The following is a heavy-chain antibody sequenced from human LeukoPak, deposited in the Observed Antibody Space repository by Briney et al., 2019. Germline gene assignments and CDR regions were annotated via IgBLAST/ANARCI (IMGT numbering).Heavy chain of an antibody. Sequence: SETLSLTCSVVSGGSISSSSYYWGWIRQPPGKGLEWIGSFYYSGSTYYNPSLKSRVTISADTSKNQFSLKLSSVTAADTAVYYCARGSPFGPEVYWGQGTLVTVSS. D-gene: IGHD3-3*01. CDR1: GGSISSSSYY. V-gene: IGHV4-39*07. CDR2: FYYSGST. J-gene: IGHJ4*02. CDR3: ARGSPFGPEVY.